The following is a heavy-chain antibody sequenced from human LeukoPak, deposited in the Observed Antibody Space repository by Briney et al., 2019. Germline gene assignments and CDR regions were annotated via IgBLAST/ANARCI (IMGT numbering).Heavy chain of an antibody. D-gene: IGHD4-17*01. Sequence: GGSLRLSCAASGFTFSSYAISWVRQAPGKGRAWVSAISGSGGSTYYADSVKGRFTLSRDNSKNTLYLQMNSLRAEDTAVYYCAGATTVTSKFDYWGQGTLVTVSS. CDR3: AGATTVTSKFDY. J-gene: IGHJ4*02. CDR2: ISGSGGST. V-gene: IGHV3-23*01. CDR1: GFTFSSYA.